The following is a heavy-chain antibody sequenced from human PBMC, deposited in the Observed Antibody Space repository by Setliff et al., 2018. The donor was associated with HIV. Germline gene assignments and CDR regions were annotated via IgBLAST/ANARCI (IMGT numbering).Heavy chain of an antibody. Sequence: GVLRLSCTASGFTFGDYAMSWVRQAPGKGLEWVGFIRSKAYGGTTEYAASVKGRFTISRDDSKSIAYLQMNSLKTEDTAVYYCTVSYYYSSWARFDSWGQGTLVTVSS. CDR2: IRSKAYGGTT. D-gene: IGHD3-10*01. CDR3: TVSYYYSSWARFDS. J-gene: IGHJ4*02. V-gene: IGHV3-49*04. CDR1: GFTFGDYA.